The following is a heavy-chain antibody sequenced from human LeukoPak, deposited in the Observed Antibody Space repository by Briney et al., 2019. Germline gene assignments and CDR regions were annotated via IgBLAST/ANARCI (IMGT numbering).Heavy chain of an antibody. J-gene: IGHJ4*02. D-gene: IGHD2-2*01. CDR2: ISGSGGST. CDR3: SRYCSSTSCYAVGAIDY. CDR1: GFTFSSYA. V-gene: IGHV3-23*01. Sequence: GSLRLSCAASGFTFSSYAMSWVRQAPGKGLEWVSAISGSGGSTYYADSVKGRFTISRDNSKNTLYLQMNSLRAEDTAVYYCSRYCSSTSCYAVGAIDYWGQGTLVTVSS.